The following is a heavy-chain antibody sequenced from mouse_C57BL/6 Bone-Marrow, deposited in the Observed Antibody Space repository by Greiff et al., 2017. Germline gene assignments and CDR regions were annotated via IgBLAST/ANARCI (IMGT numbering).Heavy chain of an antibody. CDR1: GYTFTDYE. CDR3: TRRYLQGAMDY. CDR2: IDPETGGT. Sequence: QVQLQQSGAELVRPGASVTLSCKASGYTFTDYEMHWVKQTPVHGLEWIGAIDPETGGTAYNQKFTGKAILTADKSSSTAYMELRSLTSEDSAVYYCTRRYLQGAMDYWGQGTSVTVSS. V-gene: IGHV1-15*01. D-gene: IGHD5-1*01. J-gene: IGHJ4*01.